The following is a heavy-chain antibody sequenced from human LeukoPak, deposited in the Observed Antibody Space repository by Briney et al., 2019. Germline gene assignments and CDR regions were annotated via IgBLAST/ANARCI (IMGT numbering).Heavy chain of an antibody. CDR2: INWNGGSR. V-gene: IGHV3-20*04. CDR1: GLKFDDSG. J-gene: IGHJ5*02. CDR3: ARGPPLFDP. Sequence: GGSLSLFCGASGLKFDDSGMILVGPVPAKGLEWVSGINWNGGSRGYADSVKGRFTISRDNAKNSLYLQMNSLRAEDTALYYCARGPPLFDPWGQGTLVTVSS.